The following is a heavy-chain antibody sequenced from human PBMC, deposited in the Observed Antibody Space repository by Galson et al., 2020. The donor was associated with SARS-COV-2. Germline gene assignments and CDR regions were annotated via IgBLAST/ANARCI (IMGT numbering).Heavy chain of an antibody. Sequence: GESLKISCAASGFSFSNFWMTWVRQAPGTGLEWVANIKYDGSGKYYIDSVKGRFAISRDHAKNSLYLQMNSLRAEDTAVYFCAGDQFYFDNSGYYQSDYWGQGTLVTVSS. CDR1: GFSFSNFW. CDR2: IKYDGSGK. V-gene: IGHV3-7*05. D-gene: IGHD3-22*01. CDR3: AGDQFYFDNSGYYQSDY. J-gene: IGHJ4*02.